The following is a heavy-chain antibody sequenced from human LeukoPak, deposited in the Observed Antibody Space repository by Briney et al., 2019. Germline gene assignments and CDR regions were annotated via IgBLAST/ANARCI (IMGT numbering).Heavy chain of an antibody. CDR3: ARDGSSGWYWVDY. V-gene: IGHV3-30*03. Sequence: GRSLRLSCAASGFTFSSYGMHWVRQAPGKGLEWVAVISYDGSHKYSADSVKGRFTISRDNSKNTLYLQMNSLRTEDTAVYYCARDGSSGWYWVDYWGQGTLVTVSS. CDR2: ISYDGSHK. J-gene: IGHJ4*02. D-gene: IGHD6-19*01. CDR1: GFTFSSYG.